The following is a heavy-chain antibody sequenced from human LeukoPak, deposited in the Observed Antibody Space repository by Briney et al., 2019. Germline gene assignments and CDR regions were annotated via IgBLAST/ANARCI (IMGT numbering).Heavy chain of an antibody. CDR2: LSADGSHK. V-gene: IGHV3-30*18. CDR3: AKGGVSDRGSWYGDYFDY. Sequence: PGGSLRLSCEASGFNFSSYGMHWDRQAPGKGLERVVVLSADGSHKQFADSVKDRFAISRDNSKKTLYLQMNGLRAEDTAVYYCAKGGVSDRGSWYGDYFDYWGQGTLVTVSS. J-gene: IGHJ4*02. CDR1: GFNFSSYG. D-gene: IGHD6-13*01.